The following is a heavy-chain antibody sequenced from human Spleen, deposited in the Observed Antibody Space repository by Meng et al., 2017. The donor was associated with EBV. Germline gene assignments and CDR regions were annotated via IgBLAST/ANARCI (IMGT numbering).Heavy chain of an antibody. CDR2: IYYSGST. CDR1: GGSTSSGGYY. J-gene: IGHJ5*02. Sequence: QVQLQESGPGLVKPSPALSLTCAVSGGSTSSGGYYWSWIRQPPGKGLEWIGYIYYSGSTYYNPSLKSRVSISVDTSKNQFSLKLTSVTAADTAVYYCARGGFCSGISCPNWFDPWGQGTLVTVSS. D-gene: IGHD2-15*01. CDR3: ARGGFCSGISCPNWFDP. V-gene: IGHV4-30-4*01.